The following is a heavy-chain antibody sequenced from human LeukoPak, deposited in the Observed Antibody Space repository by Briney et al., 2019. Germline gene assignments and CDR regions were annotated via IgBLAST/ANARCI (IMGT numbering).Heavy chain of an antibody. D-gene: IGHD2-2*01. J-gene: IGHJ2*01. CDR2: ISSSSSYI. CDR3: ARDPWAAAVNWYFDL. Sequence: PGGSLRLSCAASGFTFSSYSMNWVRQAPGKGLEWVSSISSSSSYIYYADSVKGRFTISRDNAKNSLYLQMNSLRAEDTAVYYCARDPWAAAVNWYFDLWGRGTLVTVSS. V-gene: IGHV3-21*01. CDR1: GFTFSSYS.